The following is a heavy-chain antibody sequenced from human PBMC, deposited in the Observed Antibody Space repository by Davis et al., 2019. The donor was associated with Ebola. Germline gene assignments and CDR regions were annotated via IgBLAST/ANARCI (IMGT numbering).Heavy chain of an antibody. V-gene: IGHV3-7*01. CDR3: AGDFRGIYSM. D-gene: IGHD4-11*01. J-gene: IGHJ4*02. CDR2: IKQDGSEK. Sequence: GESLKISCAASGFTFSSYWMNWVRQAPGKGLEWVANIKQDGSEKYYVDSVKGRFTISRDNAKNSLYLQMNSLRAEDTAVYYCAGDFRGIYSMWGQGTLVTVSS. CDR1: GFTFSSYW.